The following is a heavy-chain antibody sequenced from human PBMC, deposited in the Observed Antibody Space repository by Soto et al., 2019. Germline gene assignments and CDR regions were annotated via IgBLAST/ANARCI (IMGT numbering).Heavy chain of an antibody. D-gene: IGHD6-13*01. J-gene: IGHJ4*02. CDR1: GFTFSSYS. CDR3: ARGSSNWGYYFDF. CDR2: ITSSGTTV. V-gene: IGHV3-48*02. Sequence: EVHLVESGGGLVQPGGSLRLSCAASGFTFSSYSLNWVRQAPGKGLEWVSYITSSGTTVYYADSVRGRFTIARDNAKNPLYLQMNSLRDDHTAGYYCARGSSNWGYYFDFWGQGTLVTVSS.